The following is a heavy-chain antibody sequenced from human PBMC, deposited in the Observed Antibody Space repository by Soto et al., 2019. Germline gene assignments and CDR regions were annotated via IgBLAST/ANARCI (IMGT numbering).Heavy chain of an antibody. J-gene: IGHJ5*02. CDR2: AYYRSKWYN. V-gene: IGHV6-1*01. CDR3: ARGIAAGRADWLDP. CDR1: GDSVSSNSAA. D-gene: IGHD6-13*01. Sequence: SQTLSLTCVISGDSVSSNSAAWNWIRQSPSRGLEWLGRAYYRSKWYNDYAVSVRSRITINPDTSKNQFSLQLNSVTPEDTAVYYCARGIAAGRADWLDPWGPGTLVTVSS.